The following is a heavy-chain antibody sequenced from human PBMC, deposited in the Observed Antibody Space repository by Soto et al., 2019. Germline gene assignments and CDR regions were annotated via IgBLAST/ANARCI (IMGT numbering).Heavy chain of an antibody. CDR3: ATRPILGYGDYDPPLVY. CDR2: IYYSGST. V-gene: IGHV4-31*03. D-gene: IGHD4-17*01. Sequence: QVQLQESGPGLVKPSQTLSLTCTVSGGSISSGGYYWSWIRQHPGKGLEWIGYIYYSGSTYYNPSLKSRVTISVDTSKNQFSLKLSSVTAADTAVYYCATRPILGYGDYDPPLVYWGQGTLVTVSS. CDR1: GGSISSGGYY. J-gene: IGHJ4*02.